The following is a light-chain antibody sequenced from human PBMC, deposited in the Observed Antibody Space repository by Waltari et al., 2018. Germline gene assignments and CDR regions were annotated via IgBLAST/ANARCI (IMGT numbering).Light chain of an antibody. J-gene: IGLJ2*01. CDR3: QSYDSSLSGSDVV. CDR1: SSNIGAPYD. CDR2: GNS. Sequence: QSVLTQPPSVSGAPGQRVTTSCPGSSSNIGAPYDVHWYRQLPGTAPKLLIFGNSNRPSGVPDRFSGSKSGTSASLASTVLQAEDEADYYCQSYDSSLSGSDVVFGGGTKLTVL. V-gene: IGLV1-40*01.